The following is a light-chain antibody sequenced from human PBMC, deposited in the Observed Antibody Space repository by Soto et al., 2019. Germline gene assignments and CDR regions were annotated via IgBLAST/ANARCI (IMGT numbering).Light chain of an antibody. J-gene: IGLJ1*01. Sequence: QSALTQPPSASGSPGQSVTISCTGTSSDVGGYNYISWYQHHPGKAPKLMIYEVSQRPSGVPDRFSGSKSGNTASLTVSGLQAEDEADYYCCSYAGSYTYVFGTGTKVTVL. CDR3: CSYAGSYTYV. V-gene: IGLV2-8*01. CDR2: EVS. CDR1: SSDVGGYNY.